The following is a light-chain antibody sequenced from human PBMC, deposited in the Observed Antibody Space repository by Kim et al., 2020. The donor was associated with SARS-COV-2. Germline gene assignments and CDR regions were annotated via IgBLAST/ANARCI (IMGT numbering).Light chain of an antibody. CDR2: GAS. V-gene: IGKV3-20*01. CDR1: QSVSSNY. J-gene: IGKJ2*02. CDR3: QQYGSSPCT. Sequence: LSPGDRATLSCWASQSVSSNYSAGYQQKPAQAPRLLIYGASSRATGIPDRFTGGGSGTDFTLTISRLEPEDFAVYYCQQYGSSPCTFGQGTKLEI.